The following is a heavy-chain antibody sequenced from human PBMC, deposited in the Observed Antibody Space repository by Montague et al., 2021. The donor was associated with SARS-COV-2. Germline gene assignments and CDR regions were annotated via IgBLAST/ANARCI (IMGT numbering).Heavy chain of an antibody. D-gene: IGHD3-9*01. CDR1: VFTFSSYV. CDR2: ISGNGANI. V-gene: IGHV3-23*01. J-gene: IGHJ1*01. CDR3: AKDYGGGAFDSDNNVRGVLVH. Sequence: SLRLSCAASVFTFSSYVMILVRQAPWNGLEWVSGISGNGANIYYXRSVKAPFTISRDNSKNSLYLQMNSLRADDTALYFSAKDYGGGAFDSDNNVRGVLVHWGQGTLVTVSA.